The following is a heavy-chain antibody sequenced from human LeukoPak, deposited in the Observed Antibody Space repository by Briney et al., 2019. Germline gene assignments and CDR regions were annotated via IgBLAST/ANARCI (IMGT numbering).Heavy chain of an antibody. D-gene: IGHD4-23*01. V-gene: IGHV3-23*01. CDR1: SFTSCSNA. CDR3: AKAVHDYSGINDAFDI. J-gene: IGHJ3*02. CDR2: IGGSGGRI. Sequence: GGSLRLSCAASSFTSCSNAMSWVRQAPGKGLEWVSAIGGSGGRIYYADSVKGRFTISRANPKTTLYLQINSLRADDTAVYCRAKAVHDYSGINDAFDIWGEGTMVTVSS.